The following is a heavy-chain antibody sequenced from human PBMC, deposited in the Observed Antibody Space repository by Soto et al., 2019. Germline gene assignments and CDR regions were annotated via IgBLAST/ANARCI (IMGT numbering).Heavy chain of an antibody. CDR3: ARDLWGYCGTDCYPLDV. CDR1: GGSISSYY. J-gene: IGHJ6*02. D-gene: IGHD2-21*02. Sequence: SETLSLTYTVSGGSISSYYWSWIRQPPGKGLEWIGYIYYSGSNNYNPSLESRVTISIDTSKNQFSLKLNSVTAADTAVYYCARDLWGYCGTDCYPLDVWGQGTTVTVSS. V-gene: IGHV4-59*01. CDR2: IYYSGSN.